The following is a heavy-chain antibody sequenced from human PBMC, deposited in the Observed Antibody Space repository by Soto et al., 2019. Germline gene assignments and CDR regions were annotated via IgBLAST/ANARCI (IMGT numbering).Heavy chain of an antibody. CDR2: INPSGGST. CDR1: GYTFTSYY. J-gene: IGHJ6*02. V-gene: IGHV1-46*01. Sequence: ASVKVSCKASGYTFTSYYMHWVRQAPGQGLEWMGIINPSGGSTSYAQKFQGRVTMTRDTSTGTVYMELSSLRSEDTAVYYCARRMVRGAYYYYGMDVWGQGTTVTVSS. D-gene: IGHD3-10*01. CDR3: ARRMVRGAYYYYGMDV.